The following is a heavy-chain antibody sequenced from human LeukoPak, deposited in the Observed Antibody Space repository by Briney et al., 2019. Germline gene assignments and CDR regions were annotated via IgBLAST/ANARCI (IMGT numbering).Heavy chain of an antibody. J-gene: IGHJ4*02. D-gene: IGHD3-3*01. Sequence: SETLSLTCTVSGGSISSYYWSWIRQPPGKGLEWIGYIYYSGSTNYNPSLKSRVTISVDTSKNQFSLKLSSVTAADTAVYYCARRSYDFWSGYSDYWGQGTLVTVAS. CDR3: ARRSYDFWSGYSDY. V-gene: IGHV4-59*01. CDR2: IYYSGST. CDR1: GGSISSYY.